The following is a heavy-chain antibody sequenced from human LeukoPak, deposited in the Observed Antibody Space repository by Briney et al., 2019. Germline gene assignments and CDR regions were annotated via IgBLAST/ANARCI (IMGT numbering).Heavy chain of an antibody. CDR3: ARDLYSYNLDAEY. CDR1: GFTFSSYG. CDR2: IYYSGTT. Sequence: PGGSLRLSCAASGFTFSSYGMSWVRQPPGKGLEWIGSIYYSGTTYYNPSLRSRVTISIDTSKNQFSLNLSSVTAADTAVYYCARDLYSYNLDAEYWGQGTLVTVSS. V-gene: IGHV4-39*07. J-gene: IGHJ4*02. D-gene: IGHD5-18*01.